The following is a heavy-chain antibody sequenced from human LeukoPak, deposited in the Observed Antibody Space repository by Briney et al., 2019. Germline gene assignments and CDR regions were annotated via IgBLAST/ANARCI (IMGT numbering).Heavy chain of an antibody. V-gene: IGHV3-23*01. CDR1: GFTFSSYT. J-gene: IGHJ4*02. Sequence: GGSLRLSCAASGFTFSSYTMSWVRQAPGKGLEWVSGISGSGGSTYYADSVKGRFTISRDNSKNTLYLQMNSLRAEDTAVYYCAKDGYYDSSGPSDYWGQGTLVTVSS. CDR2: ISGSGGST. D-gene: IGHD3-22*01. CDR3: AKDGYYDSSGPSDY.